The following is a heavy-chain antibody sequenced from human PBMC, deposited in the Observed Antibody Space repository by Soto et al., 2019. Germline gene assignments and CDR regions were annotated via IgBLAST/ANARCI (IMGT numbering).Heavy chain of an antibody. Sequence: QVQLVESGGGVVQPGRSVRLSCAASGFTFGSFAMHWVRQAPGKGLEWVALVSDDGVTKYYADSVTGRFTISRDNSKNTLYLEINSLRTEDTAVYYGYSSGWWGQGTLVTVSS. D-gene: IGHD6-19*01. CDR1: GFTFGSFA. CDR3: YSSGW. J-gene: IGHJ4*02. CDR2: VSDDGVTK. V-gene: IGHV3-30*04.